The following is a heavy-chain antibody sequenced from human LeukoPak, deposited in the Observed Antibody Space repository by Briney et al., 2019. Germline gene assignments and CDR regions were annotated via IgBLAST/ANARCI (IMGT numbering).Heavy chain of an antibody. CDR2: IYYSGST. J-gene: IGHJ4*02. Sequence: SETLSLTCTVSGGSISSSSYYWGWIRQPPGKGLEWIGTIYYSGSTYYNPSLKSRITISVDTSKNQFSLKMRSVTAADTAVYHCARPTSKLGSFDYWGQGTLVTVSS. CDR3: ARPTSKLGSFDY. D-gene: IGHD2/OR15-2a*01. CDR1: GGSISSSSYY. V-gene: IGHV4-39*01.